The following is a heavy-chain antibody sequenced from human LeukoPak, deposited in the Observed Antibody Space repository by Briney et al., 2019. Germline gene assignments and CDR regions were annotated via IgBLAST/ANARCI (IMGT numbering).Heavy chain of an antibody. CDR2: ISGSGGST. CDR1: GFTFSGYA. J-gene: IGHJ4*02. Sequence: GGSLRLSCAASGFTFSGYAMSWVRQAPGKGLEWVSAISGSGGSTYYADSVKGRFTISRDNSKNTLYLQMNSLRAEDTAVYYCAKDYHYYGSGSYLTDYWGQGTLVTVSS. D-gene: IGHD3-10*01. V-gene: IGHV3-23*01. CDR3: AKDYHYYGSGSYLTDY.